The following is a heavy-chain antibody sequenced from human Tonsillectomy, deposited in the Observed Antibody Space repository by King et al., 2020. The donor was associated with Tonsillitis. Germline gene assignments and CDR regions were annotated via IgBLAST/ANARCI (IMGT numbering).Heavy chain of an antibody. J-gene: IGHJ4*02. V-gene: IGHV3-11*05. CDR2: ISSSSSYT. CDR3: ARAQPTYCTNGVCYPYYFDY. Sequence: QVQLVESGGGLVKPGGSLRLSCAASGFTFSDYYMSWIRQAPGKGLEWVSYISSSSSYTNYADSVKGRFTISRDNAKNSLYLQMNSLRAEDTAVYYCARAQPTYCTNGVCYPYYFDYWGQGTLVTVSS. CDR1: GFTFSDYY. D-gene: IGHD2-8*01.